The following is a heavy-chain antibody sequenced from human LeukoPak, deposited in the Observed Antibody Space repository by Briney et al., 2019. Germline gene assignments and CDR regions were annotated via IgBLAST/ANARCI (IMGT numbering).Heavy chain of an antibody. CDR2: IYYSGST. V-gene: IGHV4-59*12. CDR3: ARDVKYSSGWYQAGAFDI. CDR1: GGSISSYY. D-gene: IGHD6-19*01. J-gene: IGHJ3*02. Sequence: PSETLSLTCTVSGGSISSYYWSWIRQPPGRGLEWIGYIYYSGSTNYNPSLKSRVTISVDTSKNQFSLKLSSVTAADTAVYYCARDVKYSSGWYQAGAFDIWGQGTMVTVSS.